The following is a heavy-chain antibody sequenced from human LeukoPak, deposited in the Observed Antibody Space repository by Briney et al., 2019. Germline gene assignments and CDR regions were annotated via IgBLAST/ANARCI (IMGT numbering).Heavy chain of an antibody. J-gene: IGHJ4*02. V-gene: IGHV3-23*01. CDR2: ISAGGDLT. CDR1: GFTFSSYG. CDR3: AKGLISSATYFSYFDY. Sequence: GGSLRLSCAASGFTFSSYGMHWVRQAPGKGLEWVSAISAGGDLTNYADSVKGRFTISRDRSKNMLYVQMNSLRAEDTAVYYCAKGLISSATYFSYFDYWGQGTLVTVSS. D-gene: IGHD1-26*01.